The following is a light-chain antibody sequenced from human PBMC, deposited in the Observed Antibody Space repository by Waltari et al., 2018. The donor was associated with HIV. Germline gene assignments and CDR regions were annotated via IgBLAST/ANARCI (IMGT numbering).Light chain of an antibody. J-gene: IGLJ2*01. CDR3: VAWDDTLSGPV. Sequence: SYELTQPPSVSVSPGQTASITCSGDKLGDKYACWYQQKPGQSPVLVIYQDSKRPSGVPDRFSASKSGTSASLDISGLRSEDETDYYCVAWDDTLSGPVFGGGTKLTVL. CDR1: KLGDKY. V-gene: IGLV3-1*01. CDR2: QDS.